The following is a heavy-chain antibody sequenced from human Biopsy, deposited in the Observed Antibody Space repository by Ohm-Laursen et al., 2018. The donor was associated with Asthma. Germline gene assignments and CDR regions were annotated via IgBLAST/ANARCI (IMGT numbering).Heavy chain of an antibody. J-gene: IGHJ4*02. CDR2: GGSYYDGGLK. D-gene: IGHD3-3*01. Sequence: SLRLSCTASGFTFRSYAMHWVRQAPGKGLEWVAVGGSYYDGGLKYYADSVNGRFTVSRDDSKNTLYLQMNSLRPDDTAVYYCARDVMEWYLPAFDFWGKRTRVTVSS. CDR1: GFTFRSYA. CDR3: ARDVMEWYLPAFDF. V-gene: IGHV3-30-3*01.